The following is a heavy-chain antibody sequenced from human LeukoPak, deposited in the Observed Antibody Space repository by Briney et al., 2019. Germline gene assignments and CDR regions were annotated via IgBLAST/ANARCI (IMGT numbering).Heavy chain of an antibody. D-gene: IGHD3-10*01. V-gene: IGHV3-7*03. Sequence: PGGSLRLSCAASGFTFSSYWMSWVRQAPGKGLEWVANIKQDGSEKYYVDSVKGRFTISRDNSKNTLYLQMNSLRAEDTAVYYCASPGLVRGVPLHYWGQGTLVTVSS. CDR1: GFTFSSYW. J-gene: IGHJ4*02. CDR3: ASPGLVRGVPLHY. CDR2: IKQDGSEK.